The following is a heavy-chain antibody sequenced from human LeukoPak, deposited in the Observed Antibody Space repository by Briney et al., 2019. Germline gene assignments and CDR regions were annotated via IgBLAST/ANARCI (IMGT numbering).Heavy chain of an antibody. V-gene: IGHV1-46*01. CDR3: ARVGGSYLDY. CDR2: INPSGGST. Sequence: GASVKVSCKASGYTFTDYYMHWVRQAPGQGLEWMGIINPSGGSTSYAQKFQGRVTMTRDTSMSTVYMELSSLRSEDTAVYYCARVGGSYLDYWGQGTLVTVSS. D-gene: IGHD1-26*01. CDR1: GYTFTDYY. J-gene: IGHJ4*02.